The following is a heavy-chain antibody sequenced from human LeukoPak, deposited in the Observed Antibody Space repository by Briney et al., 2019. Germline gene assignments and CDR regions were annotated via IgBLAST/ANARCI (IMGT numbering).Heavy chain of an antibody. D-gene: IGHD3-10*01. Sequence: PGGSLRLSCAASGFTFSSYAMSWVRQAPGKGLEWVSGLSGSGGSTYYAESVKGRFTISRDNSKNTLFLQMNSLRAEDTALYYCARYPMVRGVNFDYWGQGTLVTVSS. J-gene: IGHJ4*02. V-gene: IGHV3-23*01. CDR2: LSGSGGST. CDR1: GFTFSSYA. CDR3: ARYPMVRGVNFDY.